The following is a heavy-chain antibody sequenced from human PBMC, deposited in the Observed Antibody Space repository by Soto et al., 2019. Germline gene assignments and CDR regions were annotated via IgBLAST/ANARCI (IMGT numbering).Heavy chain of an antibody. CDR3: VREDYYGSGSPDS. V-gene: IGHV3-48*01. D-gene: IGHD3-10*01. CDR2: ITASGGTI. Sequence: EVSLVESGGGLVQPGGSRRLSCAASGFSFSSFTMNWVRQAPGKGLEWISYITASGGTIFYADSVRGRFTISRDKAKDSLILPTNKLRPDETAVYYCVREDYYGSGSPDSWGRGTLVTVSS. CDR1: GFSFSSFT. J-gene: IGHJ4*02.